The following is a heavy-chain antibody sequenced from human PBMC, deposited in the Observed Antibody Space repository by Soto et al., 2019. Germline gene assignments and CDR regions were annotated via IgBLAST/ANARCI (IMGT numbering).Heavy chain of an antibody. V-gene: IGHV3-23*01. CDR1: GFTFSSFA. CDR3: AREVSSSSRYYGMDV. D-gene: IGHD6-6*01. Sequence: PGGSLRLSCTASGFTFSSFAMSWVRQAPGKGLEWVSGIDSSGGNTYYSDSVQGRFTISRDNSKNTLSLQMNSLRAEDTAVYYCAREVSSSSRYYGMDVWGQGTTVTVS. CDR2: IDSSGGNT. J-gene: IGHJ6*02.